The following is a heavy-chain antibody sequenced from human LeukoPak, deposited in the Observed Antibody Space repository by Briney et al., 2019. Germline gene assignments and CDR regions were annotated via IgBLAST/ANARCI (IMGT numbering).Heavy chain of an antibody. CDR1: GGSISSGSYY. V-gene: IGHV4-61*02. Sequence: SQTLSLTCTVSGGSISSGSYYWSWIRQPAGKGLEWIGRIYTSGSTNYNPSLKSRVTISVVTSKNQFSLKLSSVTAADTAVYYCARAPYYDFWSGQYYFDYWGQGTLVTVSS. CDR2: IYTSGST. CDR3: ARAPYYDFWSGQYYFDY. J-gene: IGHJ4*02. D-gene: IGHD3-3*01.